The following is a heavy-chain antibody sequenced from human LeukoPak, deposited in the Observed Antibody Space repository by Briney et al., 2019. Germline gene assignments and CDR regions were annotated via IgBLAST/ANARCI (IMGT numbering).Heavy chain of an antibody. Sequence: SVKVSCKASGGTFSSYAISWVRQAPGQGLEWMRGIIPIFGTANYAQKFQGRVTITTDESTSTAYMELSSLRSEDTAVYYCARGRSTGYYYGSAYFDYWGQGTLVTVSS. V-gene: IGHV1-69*05. D-gene: IGHD3-10*01. CDR2: IIPIFGTA. CDR1: GGTFSSYA. J-gene: IGHJ4*02. CDR3: ARGRSTGYYYGSAYFDY.